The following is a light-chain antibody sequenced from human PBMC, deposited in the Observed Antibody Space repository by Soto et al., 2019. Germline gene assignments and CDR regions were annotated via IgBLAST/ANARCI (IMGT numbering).Light chain of an antibody. CDR1: NSDVGTYNY. CDR3: SSYAGSNNLV. Sequence: QSVLAQPPSASGSPGQSVTITCTGTNSDVGTYNYVSWYQHHPGKAPKFMIYEVSKRPLRVPDRFSGSKSGNRASLTVSGLQAEDEADYYCSSYAGSNNLVFSGGTELTVL. V-gene: IGLV2-8*01. J-gene: IGLJ2*01. CDR2: EVS.